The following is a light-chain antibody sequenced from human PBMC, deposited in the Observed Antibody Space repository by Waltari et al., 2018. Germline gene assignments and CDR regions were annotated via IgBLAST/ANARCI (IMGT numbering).Light chain of an antibody. V-gene: IGLV1-47*01. CDR1: SPNIGKNA. J-gene: IGLJ1*01. CDR2: RNN. CDR3: AAWDDSHYV. Sequence: QSVLTQPPSVSEAPGQRVTLSCSGSSPNIGKNAVTWYQHLPGTAPKLLIYRNNQRPSGVPDRFSGSKYGTSASLAISELRSEDEGVYYCAAWDDSHYVFGTGTEVTVL.